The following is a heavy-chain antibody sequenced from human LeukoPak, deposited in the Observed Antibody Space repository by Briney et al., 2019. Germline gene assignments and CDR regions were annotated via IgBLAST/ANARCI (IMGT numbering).Heavy chain of an antibody. V-gene: IGHV4-39*01. D-gene: IGHD3-10*01. Sequence: SETLSLTCTVSGDSISSSSYYWGWIRQPPGKGLEWIGSVFYTGSAHCNPSLKSRVTISVDTSKNQFSLRLSSVTAADTAVYYCARHVGSGSFFDIWGQGTLVTVSS. CDR1: GDSISSSSYY. J-gene: IGHJ3*02. CDR3: ARHVGSGSFFDI. CDR2: VFYTGSA.